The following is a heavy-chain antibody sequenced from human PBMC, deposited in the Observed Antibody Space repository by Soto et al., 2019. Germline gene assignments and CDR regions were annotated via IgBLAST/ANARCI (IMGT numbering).Heavy chain of an antibody. CDR1: GFTFSSYG. CDR2: ISYDGSKK. D-gene: IGHD3-22*01. V-gene: IGHV3-30*03. CDR3: MRGSYYDSSAVGA. J-gene: IGHJ5*02. Sequence: QVQLVESGGGVVQPGRSLGLSCAASGFTFSSYGMQWVRQSPGRGLECVAIISYDGSKKYYADSVKGRFTISRDNSKNTVYLQMNSLRAEDTAVFYCMRGSYYDSSAVGAWGQGTLVTVSS.